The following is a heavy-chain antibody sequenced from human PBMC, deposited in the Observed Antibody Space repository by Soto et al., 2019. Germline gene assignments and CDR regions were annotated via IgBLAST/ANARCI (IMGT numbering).Heavy chain of an antibody. Sequence: PSETLSLTCAVEGGAFIDYYWSWIRQSPGKGLEWIGEINRSGSTHYNPSLMSRVTMSLDTYKKQFALKLTSMTAADTAVYYCARGLWDTRRYFDVWGRGSLVPVSS. V-gene: IGHV4-34*01. D-gene: IGHD5-18*01. CDR3: ARGLWDTRRYFDV. CDR1: GGAFIDYY. CDR2: INRSGST. J-gene: IGHJ2*01.